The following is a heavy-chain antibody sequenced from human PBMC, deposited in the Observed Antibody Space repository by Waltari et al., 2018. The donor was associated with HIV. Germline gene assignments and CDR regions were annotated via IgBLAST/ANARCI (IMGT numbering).Heavy chain of an antibody. J-gene: IGHJ6*02. D-gene: IGHD3-10*02. CDR1: GGSISSYY. V-gene: IGHV4-59*08. CDR2: IYYSGST. CDR3: ARHVPHGQGGMDV. Sequence: QVQLQESGPGLVKPSETLSLTCTVSGGSISSYYWRWIRQPPGKGLEWIGYIYYSGSTNYNPSLKSRVTISVDTSKNQFSLKLSSVTAADTAVYYCARHVPHGQGGMDVWGQGTTVTVSS.